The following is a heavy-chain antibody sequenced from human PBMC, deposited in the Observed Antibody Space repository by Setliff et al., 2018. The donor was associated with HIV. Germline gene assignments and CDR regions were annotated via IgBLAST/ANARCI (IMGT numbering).Heavy chain of an antibody. J-gene: IGHJ4*02. CDR3: ARDAERGYSYGYDY. D-gene: IGHD5-18*01. CDR1: GGSISSGSYY. V-gene: IGHV4-61*09. CDR2: IYTSGST. Sequence: SETLSLTCTVSGGSISSGSYYWSWIRQPAGKGLEWIGHIYTSGSTNYNPSLKSRVTISVDTSKNHFSLKLSSVTAADTAVYYCARDAERGYSYGYDYWGQGTLVTVSS.